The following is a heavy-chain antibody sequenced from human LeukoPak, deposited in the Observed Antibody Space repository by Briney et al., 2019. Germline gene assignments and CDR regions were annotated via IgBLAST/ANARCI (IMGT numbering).Heavy chain of an antibody. CDR2: INPNSGGT. CDR1: GYTFTGYY. V-gene: IGHV1-2*02. CDR3: ARGPNCGGDCYHFDY. D-gene: IGHD2-21*01. Sequence: ASVKVSCEAFGYTFTGYYMHWVRQAPGQGREWMGWINPNSGGTNYAQKFQGRVTMTRDTSINTAYMELSRLRSDDTAVYYCARGPNCGGDCYHFDYWGQGTLVTVSS. J-gene: IGHJ4*02.